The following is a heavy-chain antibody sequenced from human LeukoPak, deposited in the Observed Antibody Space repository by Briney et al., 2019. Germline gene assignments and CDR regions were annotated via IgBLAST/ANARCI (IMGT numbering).Heavy chain of an antibody. V-gene: IGHV3-21*01. J-gene: IGHJ6*02. CDR1: GFTLSTYT. CDR3: ARMGPCGGDCYRYYYYGMDV. D-gene: IGHD2-21*02. Sequence: GGSLRLSCAASGFTLSTYTMNWVRQAPGKGLEWVSSISSSSSYIAYSDSVKGRFAISRDNAKSSLYLQMNSLRAEDTAVYYCARMGPCGGDCYRYYYYGMDVWGQGTTVTASS. CDR2: ISSSSSYI.